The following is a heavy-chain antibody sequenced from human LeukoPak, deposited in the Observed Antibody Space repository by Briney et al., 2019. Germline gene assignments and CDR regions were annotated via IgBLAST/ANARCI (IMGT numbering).Heavy chain of an antibody. CDR3: ARDDGIAVAGNYYYYYMDV. V-gene: IGHV4-4*07. Sequence: SETLSLTGTVSGGSISSYYWSWIRQPAGKGLEWIGRIYTSGSTNYNPSLKSRVTMSVDTSKNQFSLKLSSVTAADTAVYYCARDDGIAVAGNYYYYYMDVWGKGTTVTISS. D-gene: IGHD6-19*01. J-gene: IGHJ6*03. CDR1: GGSISSYY. CDR2: IYTSGST.